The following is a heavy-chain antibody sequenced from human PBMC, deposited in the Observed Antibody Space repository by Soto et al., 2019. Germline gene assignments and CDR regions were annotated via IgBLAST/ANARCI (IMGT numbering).Heavy chain of an antibody. V-gene: IGHV3-11*01. Sequence: GGSLRLSCAASGFTFSDYYMSWIRQAPGKGLEWVSYISSSGSTIYYADSVKGRFTISRDNAKNSLYLQMNSLRAEDTAVYYCASGVSMAVFVEHSLYWYFDLWGRGTLVTVSS. J-gene: IGHJ2*01. CDR2: ISSSGSTI. CDR3: ASGVSMAVFVEHSLYWYFDL. CDR1: GFTFSDYY. D-gene: IGHD3-16*02.